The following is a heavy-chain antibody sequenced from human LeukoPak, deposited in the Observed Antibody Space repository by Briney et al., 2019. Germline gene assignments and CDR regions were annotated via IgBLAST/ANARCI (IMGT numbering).Heavy chain of an antibody. D-gene: IGHD2-2*01. V-gene: IGHV4-4*02. CDR1: GGPISSSNW. CDR2: IYHSGST. Sequence: PSETLSLTCAVSGGPISSSNWWSWVRQPPGKGLEWIGEIYHSGSTNYNPSLKSRVTIAVDKSKNQFSLKQSSVTAADATVYYWARSIYCSSTSCYPGDAFDIWRQGTMVTVSS. CDR3: ARSIYCSSTSCYPGDAFDI. J-gene: IGHJ3*02.